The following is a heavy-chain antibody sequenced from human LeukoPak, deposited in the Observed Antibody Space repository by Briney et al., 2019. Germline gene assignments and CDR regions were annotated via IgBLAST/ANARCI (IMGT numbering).Heavy chain of an antibody. V-gene: IGHV4-38-2*02. CDR2: IYHSGST. D-gene: IGHD3-10*01. CDR1: GYSISSDYY. J-gene: IGHJ3*02. CDR3: ARDRLGEMNEAFDI. Sequence: SETLSLTCTVSGYSISSDYYCGWIRQPPGKGLEWIGIIYHSGSTYYNPSLKSRVTISLDTSKNQFSLKLRSVTAAVTAVYYCARDRLGEMNEAFDIWGQGTMVTVSS.